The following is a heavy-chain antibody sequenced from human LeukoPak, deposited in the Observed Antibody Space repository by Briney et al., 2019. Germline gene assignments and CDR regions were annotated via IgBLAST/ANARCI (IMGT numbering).Heavy chain of an antibody. CDR3: ARDWQLTH. V-gene: IGHV4-59*01. CDR2: IFHNGGT. CDR1: GGSMRSNY. J-gene: IGHJ4*02. D-gene: IGHD6-13*01. Sequence: LETLSLTCTVSGGSMRSNYWSLTRQPPGKGLEWIGYIFHNGGTTYNPSLKSRVTISENTSENQFSLKLSSVTAADTAVYYCARDWQLTHWGQGTLVTVSS.